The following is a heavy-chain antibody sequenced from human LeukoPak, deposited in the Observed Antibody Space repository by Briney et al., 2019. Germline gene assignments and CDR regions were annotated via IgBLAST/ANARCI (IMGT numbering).Heavy chain of an antibody. Sequence: SETLSLTCTVAGGSISSYYWSWIRQPPGKGLEWIGYIYYSGSTNYNPSLKSRVTTSVDTSKNQFSLKLSSVTAADTAVYYCAREAPNSPAFDPWGQGTLVTVSS. CDR3: AREAPNSPAFDP. J-gene: IGHJ5*02. V-gene: IGHV4-59*01. CDR2: IYYSGST. CDR1: GGSISSYY. D-gene: IGHD2-8*01.